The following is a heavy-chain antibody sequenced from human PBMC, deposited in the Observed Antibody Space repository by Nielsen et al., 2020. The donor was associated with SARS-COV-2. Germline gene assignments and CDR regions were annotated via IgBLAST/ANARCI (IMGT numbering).Heavy chain of an antibody. CDR1: GYTFTGYY. J-gene: IGHJ5*02. D-gene: IGHD2-15*01. Sequence: ASVQVSCKASGYTFTGYYIHWVRQAPGQGLEWMGRINPNSGGTTYAQKFQGRVTLTRDTSISTAYMELSRLGSDDTAVYYCARDRIEIAVVFAGTPYNWLDPWGQGTLVTISS. CDR2: INPNSGGT. CDR3: ARDRIEIAVVFAGTPYNWLDP. V-gene: IGHV1-2*06.